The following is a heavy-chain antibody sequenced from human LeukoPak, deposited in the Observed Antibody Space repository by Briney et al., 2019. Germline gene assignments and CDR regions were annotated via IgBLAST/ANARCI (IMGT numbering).Heavy chain of an antibody. CDR1: GGSISSYY. D-gene: IGHD6-19*01. CDR3: AGVGVAGAYYFDY. CDR2: IYYSGST. Sequence: SETLSLTCTVSGGSISSYYWSWIRQPPGKGLEWIGYIYYSGSTNYNPSLKSRVTISVDTSKNQFSLKLSSVTAADTAVYYCAGVGVAGAYYFDYWGQGTLVTVSS. J-gene: IGHJ4*02. V-gene: IGHV4-59*01.